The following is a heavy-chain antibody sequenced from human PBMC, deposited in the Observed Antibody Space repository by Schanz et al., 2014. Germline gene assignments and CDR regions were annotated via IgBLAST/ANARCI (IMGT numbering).Heavy chain of an antibody. J-gene: IGHJ6*02. V-gene: IGHV3-66*01. CDR2: IYSGGST. Sequence: EVQLVESGGGLVQPGGSLRLSCAASGFTVSINYMSWVRQAQGKGLEWVSVIYSGGSTYNAASVQGSFTISRDNSKNTLNLQMNSLRAEYTAVYYCARGYSSSMDVWGQGTTVTVSS. CDR1: GFTVSINY. CDR3: ARGYSSSMDV. D-gene: IGHD6-6*01.